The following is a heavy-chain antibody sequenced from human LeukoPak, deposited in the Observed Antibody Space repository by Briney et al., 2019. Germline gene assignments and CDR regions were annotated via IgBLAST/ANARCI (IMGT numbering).Heavy chain of an antibody. CDR2: ISGSGDTT. Sequence: GGTLRLSCAASGFDFTTYAMSWVRQAPGKGLEWVSGISGSGDTTYYADSVKGRFTISRDNSKNMLYLQIKSLGAEDTAIYYCAKLDGSGAGSSRPPIDYWGQGSLVTVSS. CDR3: AKLDGSGAGSSRPPIDY. CDR1: GFDFTTYA. V-gene: IGHV3-23*01. J-gene: IGHJ4*02. D-gene: IGHD3-10*01.